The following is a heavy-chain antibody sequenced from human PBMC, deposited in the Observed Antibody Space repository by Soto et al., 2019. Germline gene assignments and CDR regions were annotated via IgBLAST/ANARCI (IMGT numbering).Heavy chain of an antibody. D-gene: IGHD2-21*01. CDR3: ARTSLDPALVTRYFFDS. Sequence: NPSETLSLTCTVSGGSITGYYWSWIRQPPGKGLEWIGYIYDSGSTNYNLALKSRVTISIEKSKNQFSLKLTSVTAADTALYFCARTSLDPALVTRYFFDSWGRGTLVTVSS. V-gene: IGHV4-59*01. J-gene: IGHJ4*02. CDR2: IYDSGST. CDR1: GGSITGYY.